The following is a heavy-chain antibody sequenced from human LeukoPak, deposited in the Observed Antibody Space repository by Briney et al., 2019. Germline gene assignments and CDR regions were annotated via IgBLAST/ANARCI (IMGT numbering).Heavy chain of an antibody. V-gene: IGHV3-23*01. Sequence: GRSLRLSCAASGFTFSSYGMHWVRQAPGKGLEWVSAISGSGGSTHYADSVKGRFTISRDNSKNTLYLQMNSLRAEDTAVYYCAKGNGYYRSSREDYWGQGTLVTVSS. J-gene: IGHJ4*02. CDR3: AKGNGYYRSSREDY. D-gene: IGHD3-3*01. CDR1: GFTFSSYG. CDR2: ISGSGGST.